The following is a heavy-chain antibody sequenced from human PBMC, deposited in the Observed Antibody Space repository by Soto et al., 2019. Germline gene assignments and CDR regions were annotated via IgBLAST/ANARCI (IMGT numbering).Heavy chain of an antibody. V-gene: IGHV3-23*01. CDR1: GFTFSSYA. J-gene: IGHJ6*02. CDR3: ARDEYYYDSSGYYPYGMDV. CDR2: ISGSGGST. D-gene: IGHD3-22*01. Sequence: EVQLLESGGGLVQPGGSLRLSCAASGFTFSSYAMSWVRQAPGKGLEWVSAISGSGGSTYYADSVKGRFTISRDNSKNTLYLQMNSLRAEDTAVYYCARDEYYYDSSGYYPYGMDVWGRGTTVTVSS.